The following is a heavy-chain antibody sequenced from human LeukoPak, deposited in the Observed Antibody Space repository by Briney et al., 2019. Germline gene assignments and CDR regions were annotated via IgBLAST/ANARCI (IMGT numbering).Heavy chain of an antibody. CDR1: GYSISSGYY. V-gene: IGHV4-38-2*02. J-gene: IGHJ4*02. CDR2: IYHSGST. CDR3: ARASRGAAADY. D-gene: IGHD6-13*01. Sequence: SETLSLTCTVSGYSISSGYYWGWIRQPPGKGLEWIGSIYHSGSTYYNPSLKSRVTISVDTSKNQFSLKLSSVTAADTAVYYCARASRGAAADYWGQGTLVTVSS.